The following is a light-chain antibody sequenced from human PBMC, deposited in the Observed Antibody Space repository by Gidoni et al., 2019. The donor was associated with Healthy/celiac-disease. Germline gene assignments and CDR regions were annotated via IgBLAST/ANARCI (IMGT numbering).Light chain of an antibody. V-gene: IGKV3-15*01. CDR1: QSVSSN. Sequence: EIVMTQSPATLSVSPGERATLSCRASQSVSSNLAWYQQKPGQAPRLLIYGASTRSTGIPARFSGSGSGTEFTLTISSLQSEDFAVYYCQQYNNWPPVTFGQGTKVEIK. J-gene: IGKJ1*01. CDR2: GAS. CDR3: QQYNNWPPVT.